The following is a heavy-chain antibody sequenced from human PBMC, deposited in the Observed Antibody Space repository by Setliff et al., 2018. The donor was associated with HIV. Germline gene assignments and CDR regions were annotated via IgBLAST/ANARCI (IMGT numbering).Heavy chain of an antibody. CDR2: ITHSGST. D-gene: IGHD6-13*01. CDR1: GGSFSGYY. Sequence: ETLSLTCAVYGGSFSGYYWNWIRQSPGKGLEWIGEITHSGSTNYNPSLKSRVTISIDTSKNQFSLKVNSVTAADTAVHYCARQSTVAAAGFDFWGQGTLVTVSS. J-gene: IGHJ4*02. V-gene: IGHV4-34*01. CDR3: ARQSTVAAAGFDF.